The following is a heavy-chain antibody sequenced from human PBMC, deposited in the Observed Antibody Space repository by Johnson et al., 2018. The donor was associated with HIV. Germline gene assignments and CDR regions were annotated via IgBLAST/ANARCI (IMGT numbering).Heavy chain of an antibody. CDR1: GFTFSSYA. CDR3: ARGGAVYSSSHDAFDI. D-gene: IGHD6-6*01. V-gene: IGHV3-30*04. J-gene: IGHJ3*02. Sequence: QVQLVESGGGVVQPGRSLRLSCAASGFTFSSYAMHWVRQAPGKGLEWVAVISSDGSSKQYADSVKDRLTFARDNSKNTLYLQMNNLRAEDTALYFCARGGAVYSSSHDAFDIWGQGTMVTVSS. CDR2: ISSDGSSK.